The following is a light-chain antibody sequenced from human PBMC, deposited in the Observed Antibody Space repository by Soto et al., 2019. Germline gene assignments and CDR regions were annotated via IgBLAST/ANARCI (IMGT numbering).Light chain of an antibody. V-gene: IGKV2-28*01. J-gene: IGKJ5*01. CDR3: MQALQSLT. CDR1: QSLLYNNTYNY. CDR2: FGS. Sequence: EIVMTQSPLTLPVTPGEPASISWRSSQSLLYNNTYNYLDWYVQKPGQSPQLLIYFGSNRAPGVPDRFSGSGSGTDFTLKINRVEAEDVGTYYCMQALQSLTFGQGTRLEIQ.